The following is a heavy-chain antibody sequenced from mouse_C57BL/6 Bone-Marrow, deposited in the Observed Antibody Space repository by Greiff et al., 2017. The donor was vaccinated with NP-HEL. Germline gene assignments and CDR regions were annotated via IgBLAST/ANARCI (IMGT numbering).Heavy chain of an antibody. Sequence: QVQLKQPGAELVRPGTSVKLSCKASGYTFTSYWMHWVKQRHGQGLEWIGVIDPSDSYTKYNQQFKGKATLTVDTSSSTAYMQLSSLTSDDSAVNYCARRAYSNFYWYFDVWGTGTTVTVSS. V-gene: IGHV1-59*01. D-gene: IGHD2-5*01. J-gene: IGHJ1*03. CDR3: ARRAYSNFYWYFDV. CDR1: GYTFTSYW. CDR2: IDPSDSYT.